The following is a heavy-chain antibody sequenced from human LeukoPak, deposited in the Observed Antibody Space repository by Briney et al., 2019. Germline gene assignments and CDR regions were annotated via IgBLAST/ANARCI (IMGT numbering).Heavy chain of an antibody. Sequence: PGGSLRLSCAASGFIFSDYYMSWIRQAPGKGLEWVSYISSSGITIYYADSVKGRFTISRDNAKNSLYLQMNSLRAEDTAVYYCARMGDGPPYYYMDVWGKGTTVTVSS. CDR1: GFIFSDYY. J-gene: IGHJ6*03. D-gene: IGHD3-16*01. V-gene: IGHV3-11*04. CDR2: ISSSGITI. CDR3: ARMGDGPPYYYMDV.